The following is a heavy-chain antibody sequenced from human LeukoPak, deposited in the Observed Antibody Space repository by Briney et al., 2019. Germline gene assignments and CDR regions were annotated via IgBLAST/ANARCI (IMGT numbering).Heavy chain of an antibody. Sequence: GGSLRLSCAASGFSVSNNYMTWVRQAPGKGLEWVSVIYSGGDAYYADSVKGRFTISRDNPKNTLHLAMNNLRVEDTAVYYCARSFSSGWSDYWGQGTLVAVAS. J-gene: IGHJ4*02. D-gene: IGHD6-19*01. V-gene: IGHV3-53*01. CDR3: ARSFSSGWSDY. CDR1: GFSVSNNY. CDR2: IYSGGDA.